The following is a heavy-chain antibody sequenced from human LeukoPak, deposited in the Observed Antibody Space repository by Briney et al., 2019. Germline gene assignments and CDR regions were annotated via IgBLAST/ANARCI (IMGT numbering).Heavy chain of an antibody. Sequence: ASVKVSCKASGYTFTGYYMHWVRQAPGRGLEWMGWINPNSGGTNYAQKFQGRVTMTRDTSISTAYMELSSLRSEDTAVYYCARGPRITLVRGGQWYYCMDVWGKGTTVTISS. CDR2: INPNSGGT. CDR3: ARGPRITLVRGGQWYYCMDV. D-gene: IGHD3-10*01. J-gene: IGHJ6*03. CDR1: GYTFTGYY. V-gene: IGHV1-2*02.